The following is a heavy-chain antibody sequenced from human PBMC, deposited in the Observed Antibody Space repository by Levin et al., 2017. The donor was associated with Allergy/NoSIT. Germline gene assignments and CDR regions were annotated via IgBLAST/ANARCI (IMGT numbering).Heavy chain of an antibody. CDR1: GFTFSSYW. J-gene: IGHJ6*03. CDR2: IKQDGSDK. Sequence: GGSLRLSCAASGFTFSSYWMSWVRQAPGKGLEWVANIKQDGSDKYYVDSVKGRFTISRDNAKNSLYLQMNSLRVEDTAVYFCARGTTTSSFYYYMDVWGKGTTVTVSS. V-gene: IGHV3-7*04. D-gene: IGHD1-26*01. CDR3: ARGTTTSSFYYYMDV.